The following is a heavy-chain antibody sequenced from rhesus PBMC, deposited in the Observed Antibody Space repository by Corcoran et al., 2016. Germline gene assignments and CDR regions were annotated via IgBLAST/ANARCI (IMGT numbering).Heavy chain of an antibody. J-gene: IGHJ4*01. CDR3: ARDGSWNNPVPFDD. CDR2: ISGSGGST. V-gene: IGHV4-173*01. Sequence: QLQLQESGPGLGKPSGTLSLTCAVSGGSISSNYWIWLRQPPGKGLEWIGRISGSGGSTDYNPSLKSRVTISTDTSKNQFSLKLSSVTAADTAVYYCARDGSWNNPVPFDDWGQGVLVTVSS. D-gene: IGHD1-20*01. CDR1: GGSISSNY.